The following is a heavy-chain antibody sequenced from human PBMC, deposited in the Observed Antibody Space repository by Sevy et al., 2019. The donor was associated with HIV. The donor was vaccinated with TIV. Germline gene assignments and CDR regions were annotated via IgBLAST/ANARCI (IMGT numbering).Heavy chain of an antibody. D-gene: IGHD2-21*02. CDR3: AKLASCGGDCYYFDL. CDR2: MNPNSGHT. J-gene: IGHJ4*02. Sequence: ASVKVSCRASGYTFTDYDITWVRQATGQWLELMGWMNPNSGHTAYTQNFQGRVSTTTDTSISVAYMELSSLRSEDTAVYYCAKLASCGGDCYYFDLWGQGTLVTVSS. V-gene: IGHV1-8*01. CDR1: GYTFTDYD.